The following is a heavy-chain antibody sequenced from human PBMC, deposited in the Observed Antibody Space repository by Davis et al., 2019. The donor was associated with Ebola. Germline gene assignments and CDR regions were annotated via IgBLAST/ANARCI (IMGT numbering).Heavy chain of an antibody. D-gene: IGHD6-13*01. J-gene: IGHJ4*02. Sequence: GGSLRLSCTTSGFTFSNFAMSWVRQASGKGLDWVSAIRESGIKTHYADSVKGRFTISRDNSKNTLYLQMNSLRVEDTAVYYCATASAGTYWGQGALVTVSS. CDR2: IRESGIKT. V-gene: IGHV3-23*01. CDR1: GFTFSNFA. CDR3: ATASAGTY.